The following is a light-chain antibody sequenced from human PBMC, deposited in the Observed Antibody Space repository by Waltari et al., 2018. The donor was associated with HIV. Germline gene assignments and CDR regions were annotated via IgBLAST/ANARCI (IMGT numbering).Light chain of an antibody. V-gene: IGLV2-14*03. J-gene: IGLJ1*01. CDR3: SSYTSSSTLHV. CDR2: DVS. CDR1: SSDVGGYNY. Sequence: QSALTQPASVSGSPGQSITISCTGTSSDVGGYNYVSCYQQQPGKAPKLMIYDVSNRPSGVSNRFSGSKSGNTASLTISGLQAEDEADYYCSSYTSSSTLHVFGTGTKVTVL.